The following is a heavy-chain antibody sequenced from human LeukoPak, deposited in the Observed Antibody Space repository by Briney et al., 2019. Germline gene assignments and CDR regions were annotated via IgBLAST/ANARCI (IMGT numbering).Heavy chain of an antibody. D-gene: IGHD3-10*01. CDR2: MNPNSGNT. J-gene: IGHJ6*03. V-gene: IGHV1-8*01. CDR1: GYTFTSYD. Sequence: RASVKVSCKASGYTFTSYDINWVRQATGQGLEWMGWMNPNSGNTGYAQKFQGRVTMTRNTSISTAYMELSSLRSEDTAVYYCTRDRLWFGHYYYMDVWGKGTTVTVSS. CDR3: TRDRLWFGHYYYMDV.